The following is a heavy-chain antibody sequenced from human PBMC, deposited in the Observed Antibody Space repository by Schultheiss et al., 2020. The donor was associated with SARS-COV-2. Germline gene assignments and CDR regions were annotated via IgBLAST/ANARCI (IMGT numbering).Heavy chain of an antibody. D-gene: IGHD2-2*01. CDR1: GGSFSGYS. CDR3: ATDKGGWIVVVPAAIDY. Sequence: SQTLSLTCAVYGGSFSGYSWSWIRQPPGKGLEWIGSIYYSGSTYYNPSLKSRVTISVDTSKNQFSLKLSSVTAADTAVYYCATDKGGWIVVVPAAIDYWGQGALVTVSS. CDR2: IYYSGST. V-gene: IGHV4-34*11. J-gene: IGHJ4*02.